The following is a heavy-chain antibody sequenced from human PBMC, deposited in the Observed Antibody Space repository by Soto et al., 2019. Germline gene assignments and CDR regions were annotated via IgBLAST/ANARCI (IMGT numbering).Heavy chain of an antibody. CDR3: ARDGHNWNQGDGMDV. CDR1: GYTFTSYG. V-gene: IGHV1-18*01. D-gene: IGHD1-20*01. J-gene: IGHJ6*02. CDR2: ISAYNGNT. Sequence: HVQRVQSGAEVNKPGASVKVSFKAFGYTFTSYGISWVRTAPGQGLESMGWISAYNGNTNYAQKLQGRVTMTKDTSTSTAYMELRSLRSDDTAVYYCARDGHNWNQGDGMDVWGQGTTVTVSS.